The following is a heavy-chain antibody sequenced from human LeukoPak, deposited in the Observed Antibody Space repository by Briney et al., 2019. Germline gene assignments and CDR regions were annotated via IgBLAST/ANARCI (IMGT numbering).Heavy chain of an antibody. CDR2: ISYDGSNK. Sequence: GGSLRLSCAASGFTFSSYAMHWVRQAPGKGLEWVAVISYDGSNKYYADSVKGRFTISRDNSKNTLYLQMNSLRAEDTAVYYCAGGGARTGGAFDIWGQGTMVTVSS. D-gene: IGHD1-14*01. CDR1: GFTFSSYA. J-gene: IGHJ3*02. V-gene: IGHV3-30*04. CDR3: AGGGARTGGAFDI.